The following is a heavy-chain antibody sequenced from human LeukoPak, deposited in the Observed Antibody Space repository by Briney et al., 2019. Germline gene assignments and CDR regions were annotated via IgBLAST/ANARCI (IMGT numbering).Heavy chain of an antibody. CDR3: ARDANDARRRHYCYMDV. Sequence: PGGSLRLSCAASGFAFSDYYMSWIRQAPGKGLEWVSYISSSGSTIYYADSVKGRFTISRDNAKNSLYLQMNSLRAEDTAVYYCARDANDARRRHYCYMDVWGKGTTVTVSS. J-gene: IGHJ6*03. V-gene: IGHV3-11*04. CDR1: GFAFSDYY. CDR2: ISSSGSTI. D-gene: IGHD1-1*01.